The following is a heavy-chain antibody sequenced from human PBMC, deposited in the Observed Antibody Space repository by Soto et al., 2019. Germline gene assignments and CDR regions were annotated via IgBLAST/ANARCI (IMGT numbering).Heavy chain of an antibody. D-gene: IGHD1-26*01. CDR2: ISGSGGST. CDR1: GFTFSSYA. J-gene: IGHJ4*02. V-gene: IGHV3-23*01. Sequence: GGSLRLSCAASGFTFSSYAMSWVRQAPGKGLEWVSAISGSGGSTYYADSVKGRFTISRDNSKNTLYLQMNSLRAEDTAVYYCAKPPAGVGATHGPFDYWGQGTLVTVSS. CDR3: AKPPAGVGATHGPFDY.